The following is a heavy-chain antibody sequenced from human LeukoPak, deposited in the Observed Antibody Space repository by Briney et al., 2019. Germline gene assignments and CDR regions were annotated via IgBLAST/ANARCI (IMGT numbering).Heavy chain of an antibody. CDR3: ATAGAYYDFWSGYPQ. V-gene: IGHV3-30*03. CDR1: GGSISSGG. CDR2: ISYDGSNK. Sequence: LSLTCTVSGGSISSGGYYWSWIRQHPGKGLEWVAVISYDGSNKYFADSVRGRFTISRDNSNNTLYLQMDSLRAEDTAVYYCATAGAYYDFWSGYPQWGQGTLVTVSS. D-gene: IGHD3-3*01. J-gene: IGHJ4*02.